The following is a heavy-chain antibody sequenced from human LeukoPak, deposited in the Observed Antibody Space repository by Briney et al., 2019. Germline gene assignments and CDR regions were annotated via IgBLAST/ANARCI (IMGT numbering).Heavy chain of an antibody. CDR1: GSTFSSYG. CDR3: AKDLVGAPRSAFDI. D-gene: IGHD1-26*01. CDR2: IRYDGSNK. J-gene: IGHJ3*02. V-gene: IGHV3-30*02. Sequence: GGSLRLSCAASGSTFSSYGMHWVRQAPGKGLEWVAFIRYDGSNKYYADSVKGRFTISRDNSKNTLYLQMNSLRAEDTAVYYCAKDLVGAPRSAFDIWGQGSMVTVSS.